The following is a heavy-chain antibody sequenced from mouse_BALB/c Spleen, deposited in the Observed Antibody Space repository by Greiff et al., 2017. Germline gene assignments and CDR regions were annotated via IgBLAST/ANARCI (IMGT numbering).Heavy chain of an antibody. Sequence: EVQLVESGGGLVKPGGSLKLSCAASGFTFSSYTMSWVRQTPEKRLEWVATISSGGSYTYYPDSVKGRFTISRDNAKNTLYLQMSSLKSEDTAMYYCTREGLRHAMDYWGQGTSVTVSS. V-gene: IGHV5-6-4*01. D-gene: IGHD2-4*01. J-gene: IGHJ4*01. CDR2: ISSGGSYT. CDR1: GFTFSSYT. CDR3: TREGLRHAMDY.